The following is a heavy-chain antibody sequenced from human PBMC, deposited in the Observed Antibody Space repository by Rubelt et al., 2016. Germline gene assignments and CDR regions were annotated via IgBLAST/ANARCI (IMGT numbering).Heavy chain of an antibody. J-gene: IGHJ2*01. D-gene: IGHD2-21*02. CDR1: GFSFSTYW. CDR2: INRDGTST. Sequence: EVQLVESGGGLVQPGGSLRLSCAASGFSFSTYWMHWVRQAPGKGLVWVSRINRDGTSTTYADSVKGRFTISRDTSKNTLYHQMSSLRPEDTAGYYCVRIAYCGGDCYYWYFDRWGRGTLVTVSS. CDR3: VRIAYCGGDCYYWYFDR. V-gene: IGHV3-74*02.